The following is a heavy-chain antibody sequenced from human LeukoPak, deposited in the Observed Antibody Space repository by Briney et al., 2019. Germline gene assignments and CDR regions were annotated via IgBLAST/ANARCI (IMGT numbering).Heavy chain of an antibody. J-gene: IGHJ4*02. Sequence: SVKVSCKASGYTFTGYYMHWVRQAPGQGLEWMGRIIPILGIANYAQKFQGRVTITADKSTSTAYMDLSSLRSEDTAVYYCARDLPPYYFDYWGQGTLVTVSS. CDR1: GYTFTGYY. CDR2: IIPILGIA. CDR3: ARDLPPYYFDY. V-gene: IGHV1-69*04.